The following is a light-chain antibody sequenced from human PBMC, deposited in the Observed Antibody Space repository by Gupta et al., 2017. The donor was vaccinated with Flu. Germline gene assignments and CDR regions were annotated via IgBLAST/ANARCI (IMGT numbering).Light chain of an antibody. CDR1: SANIGADYD. J-gene: IGLJ3*02. CDR3: QSYYSILDCWV. V-gene: IGLV1-40*01. Sequence: QSVLTQPPSVSGDPGQRVTISCTGSSANIGADYDIHWSQQPPVTAPKLLIYSNTTRPAGVPDRFSGSTSATSASLPITGLQAEDEADYYCQSYYSILDCWVFGGGTKLPVL. CDR2: SNT.